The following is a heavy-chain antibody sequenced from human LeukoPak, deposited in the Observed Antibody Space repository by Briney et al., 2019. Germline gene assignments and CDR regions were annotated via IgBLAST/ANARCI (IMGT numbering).Heavy chain of an antibody. J-gene: IGHJ6*02. D-gene: IGHD6-13*01. CDR2: ISSDGSST. Sequence: GGSLRLSCAASGFTFSSYWMHWVRQAPGKGLVWVSRISSDGSSTSYADSVKGRFTISRDNAKNTLYLQMNSLRAEDTAVYYCARVRYSSSWSYRTYYYGMDVWGQGTLVTVSS. CDR1: GFTFSSYW. V-gene: IGHV3-74*01. CDR3: ARVRYSSSWSYRTYYYGMDV.